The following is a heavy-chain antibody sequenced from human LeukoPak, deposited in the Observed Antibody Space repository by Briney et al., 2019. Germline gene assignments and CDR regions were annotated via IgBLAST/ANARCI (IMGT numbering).Heavy chain of an antibody. Sequence: GGSLRLSCAASGFTFSNSEMNWVRQPPGEGLEWVSYISSSGSTIYYADSVKGRFTISRDNAKNSLFLQMNSLRAEDAAVYYCARDLYSSTWYAFDYWGQGTLVTVSS. CDR3: ARDLYSSTWYAFDY. CDR1: GFTFSNSE. D-gene: IGHD6-13*01. V-gene: IGHV3-48*03. J-gene: IGHJ4*02. CDR2: ISSSGSTI.